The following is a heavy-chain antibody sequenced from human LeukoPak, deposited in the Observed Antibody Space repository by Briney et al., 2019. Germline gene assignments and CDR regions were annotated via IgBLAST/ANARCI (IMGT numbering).Heavy chain of an antibody. D-gene: IGHD6-19*01. CDR3: ARSDASGWKDF. V-gene: IGHV1-2*02. CDR1: GYTFTDYY. J-gene: IGHJ4*02. Sequence: ASVKVSCKASGYTFTDYYMHWVRQAPGHGLEWVGWINSNSGGTNYAQKFQGRVTMTRDSSISAAYMELSRLTSDDAAVYYCARSDASGWKDFWGQGTLVTVSS. CDR2: INSNSGGT.